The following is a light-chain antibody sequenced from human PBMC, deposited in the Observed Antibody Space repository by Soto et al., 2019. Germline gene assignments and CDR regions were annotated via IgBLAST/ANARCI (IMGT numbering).Light chain of an antibody. J-gene: IGKJ5*01. CDR2: FGS. V-gene: IGKV2-28*01. CDR1: QSISIY. CDR3: MQALQSLT. Sequence: DIQMTQSPSSLSASVGDRGAITCRASQSISIYLDWYVQKPRQSPQLXIYFGSNRAPGVPDRFSGSGSGTDFTLKINRVEAEDAGTYYCMQALQSLTFGQGTRLEIK.